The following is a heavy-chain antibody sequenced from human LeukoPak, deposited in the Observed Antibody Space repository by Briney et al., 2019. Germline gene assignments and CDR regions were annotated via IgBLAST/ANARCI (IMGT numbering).Heavy chain of an antibody. CDR1: GFSISSGFF. CDR3: ARHSPPNWSGYYTPFDY. CDR2: IYYSGST. V-gene: IGHV4-38-2*01. J-gene: IGHJ4*02. Sequence: KPSETLSPTCAVSGFSISSGFFWGWVRQPPRKGPGWVGGIYYSGSTYYNPSLKSRVTISVDTSKNQFSLKLSSVTAADTAVYYCARHSPPNWSGYYTPFDYWGQGTLVTVSS. D-gene: IGHD3-3*01.